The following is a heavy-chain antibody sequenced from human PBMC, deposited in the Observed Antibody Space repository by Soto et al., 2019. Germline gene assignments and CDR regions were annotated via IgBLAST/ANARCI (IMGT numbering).Heavy chain of an antibody. J-gene: IGHJ4*02. V-gene: IGHV3-11*01. Sequence: GGSLRLSCAASGFTFSDHYMTWIRQAPGKGLEWVSYISSDAATIYYTDSVKGRFTVSRDNAKNSVYLQMNSLRAEDTAVYYCAGDPYYYASHYRAQGTLVTVSS. CDR2: ISSDAATI. CDR1: GFTFSDHY. D-gene: IGHD3-10*01. CDR3: AGDPYYYASHY.